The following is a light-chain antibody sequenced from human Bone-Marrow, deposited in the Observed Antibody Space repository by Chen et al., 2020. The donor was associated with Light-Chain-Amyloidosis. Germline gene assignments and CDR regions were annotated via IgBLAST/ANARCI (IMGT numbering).Light chain of an antibody. CDR3: QVWDRSSDRPV. V-gene: IGLV3-21*02. J-gene: IGLJ3*02. CDR2: DDS. CDR1: NIGSKR. Sequence: SYVLTQPSSVSVAPGQTATIACGGNNIGSKRVHWYQQTPGQAPLLIVYDDSDRPSGIPARLSGSNSGNTATLTISRVEAGDEADYYCQVWDRSSDRPVFGGGTKLTVL.